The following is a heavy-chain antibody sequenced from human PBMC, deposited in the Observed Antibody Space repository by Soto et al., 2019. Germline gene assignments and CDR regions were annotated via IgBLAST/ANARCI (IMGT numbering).Heavy chain of an antibody. J-gene: IGHJ6*02. CDR2: ITSKSTTI. D-gene: IGHD3-3*01. CDR3: ARDSYDFWSGYYPARNYYGMDV. CDR1: GFTFTSYS. V-gene: IGHV3-48*02. Sequence: GGSLRLSCAASGFTFTSYSMNWVRQAPGQGLEWVSYITSKSTTIKYADSVKGRFTVSRDNAKNSLYLQLNSLRDEDTAVYYCARDSYDFWSGYYPARNYYGMDVWGQGTTVTVSS.